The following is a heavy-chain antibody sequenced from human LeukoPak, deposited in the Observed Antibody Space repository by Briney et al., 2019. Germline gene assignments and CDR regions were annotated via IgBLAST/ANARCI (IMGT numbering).Heavy chain of an antibody. D-gene: IGHD3-16*01. V-gene: IGHV1-69*13. CDR3: ARDPHFYQMGDYFDY. Sequence: ASVKVSCKASGGTFSSYAISWVRQAPGQGLEWMGGIIPIFGTANYAQKFQGRVTITADESTSTAYMELSSLRSEDTAVYYCARDPHFYQMGDYFDYWGQGTLVTVSS. CDR2: IIPIFGTA. CDR1: GGTFSSYA. J-gene: IGHJ4*02.